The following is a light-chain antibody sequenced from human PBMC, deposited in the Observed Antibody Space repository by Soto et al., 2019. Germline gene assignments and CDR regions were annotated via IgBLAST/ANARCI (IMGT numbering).Light chain of an antibody. CDR2: EGS. V-gene: IGLV2-23*01. Sequence: QSVLTQPASVSGSPGQSITISCTGTSSDVGSYNLVSWYQQHPGKAPKLMIYEGSKRPSGVSNRFSGSKSGNTASLTISGLKAEDEADYNCCSYAGSSTPYVFGTGTKLTVL. CDR3: CSYAGSSTPYV. CDR1: SSDVGSYNL. J-gene: IGLJ1*01.